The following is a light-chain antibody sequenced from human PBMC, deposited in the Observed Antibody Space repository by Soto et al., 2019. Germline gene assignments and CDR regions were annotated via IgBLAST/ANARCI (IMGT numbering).Light chain of an antibody. CDR2: AAS. Sequence: DIQMTQSPSSVSASVGDRVTITCRASQSIASYLNGYQQKPGKAPKLLIYAASSLQSGVTSRFSGSGSRTDFTLTISSLQPEDFATYYCQQSYSTPYTFGQGNKLEIK. CDR3: QQSYSTPYT. J-gene: IGKJ2*01. CDR1: QSIASY. V-gene: IGKV1-39*01.